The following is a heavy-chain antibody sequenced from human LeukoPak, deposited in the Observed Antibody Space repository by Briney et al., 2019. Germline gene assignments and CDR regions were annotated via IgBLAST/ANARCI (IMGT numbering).Heavy chain of an antibody. CDR1: GGSISSYY. D-gene: IGHD1-26*01. J-gene: IGHJ4*02. V-gene: IGHV4-59*08. CDR3: ARRPSGSYVDY. Sequence: SETLSLTCTVSGGSISSYYWSWIRQPPGKGLEWIGYIYYSGSTNYNPSLKSRVTISVDTSKNQFSLKLSSVTAADTAVYYCARRPSGSYVDYWGQGTLVTVSS. CDR2: IYYSGST.